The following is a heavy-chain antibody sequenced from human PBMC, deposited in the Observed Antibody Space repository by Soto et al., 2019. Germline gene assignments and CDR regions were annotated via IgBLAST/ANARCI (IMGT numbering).Heavy chain of an antibody. CDR3: AREQVAGTSPFDY. D-gene: IGHD6-19*01. Sequence: QVQLVQSGAEVKKPGSSVKVSCKASGGTFSSYTISWVRQAPGQGLEWMGRIIPILGIANYAQKFQGRVTITADKSTSTAYMELSSLRSEDTAVYYCAREQVAGTSPFDYWGQGTLVTVSS. J-gene: IGHJ4*02. CDR1: GGTFSSYT. V-gene: IGHV1-69*08. CDR2: IIPILGIA.